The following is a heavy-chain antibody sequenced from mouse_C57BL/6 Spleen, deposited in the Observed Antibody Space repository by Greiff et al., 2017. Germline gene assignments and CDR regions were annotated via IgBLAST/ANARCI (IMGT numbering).Heavy chain of an antibody. Sequence: QVQLKQSGPGLVQPSQSLSITCTVSGFSLTSYGVHWVRQSPGTGLEWLGVIWSGGSTDYTAAFISRLSISKDNSKSQVFFKMNSLQADDTAIYYCARSLYYYGSSYNYAMDYWGQGTSVTVSS. V-gene: IGHV2-2*01. J-gene: IGHJ4*01. D-gene: IGHD1-1*01. CDR1: GFSLTSYG. CDR2: IWSGGST. CDR3: ARSLYYYGSSYNYAMDY.